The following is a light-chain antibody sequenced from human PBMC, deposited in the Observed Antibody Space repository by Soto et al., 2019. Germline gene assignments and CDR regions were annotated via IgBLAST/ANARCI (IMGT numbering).Light chain of an antibody. CDR1: QNIRSN. Sequence: EIVMTQSPVTLCVSPGERATLSCRASQNIRSNLAWYQQKPGQAPRLLIYETSTRAPGIPARFSGSGSGTEFTLTISSLQSEDFAVYHCQQYNNWPPFTFGPGTKVDIK. J-gene: IGKJ3*01. CDR2: ETS. CDR3: QQYNNWPPFT. V-gene: IGKV3-15*01.